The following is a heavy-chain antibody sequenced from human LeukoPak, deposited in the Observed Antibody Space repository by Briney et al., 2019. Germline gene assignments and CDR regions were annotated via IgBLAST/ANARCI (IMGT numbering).Heavy chain of an antibody. CDR3: ARDHSNLIYYDSNFDY. J-gene: IGHJ4*02. CDR2: VKSKTDGGTT. Sequence: GGSLRLSCAASGFTFSNAWMSWVRQAPGKGLEWVGRVKSKTDGGTTDYAAPVKGRFTISRDNAKNSLYLQMNSLRAEDTAVYYCARDHSNLIYYDSNFDYWGQGTLVTVSS. D-gene: IGHD3-22*01. CDR1: GFTFSNAW. V-gene: IGHV3-15*01.